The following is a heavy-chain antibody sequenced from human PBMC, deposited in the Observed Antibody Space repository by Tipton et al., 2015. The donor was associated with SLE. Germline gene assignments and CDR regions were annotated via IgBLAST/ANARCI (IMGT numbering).Heavy chain of an antibody. CDR3: ARIRRGGYNFGEVDY. D-gene: IGHD5-24*01. CDR2: IIPTLGIA. J-gene: IGHJ4*02. Sequence: QSGPEVKKPGAPVKVSCKASGYTFTGYYMHWVRQAPGQGLEWMGGIIPTLGIANYAQKFQGRTTITTDESTNTAYEEQSSLRSEDTAVYYCARIRRGGYNFGEVDYWGPGTLVTVSS. CDR1: GYTFTGYY. V-gene: IGHV1-69*10.